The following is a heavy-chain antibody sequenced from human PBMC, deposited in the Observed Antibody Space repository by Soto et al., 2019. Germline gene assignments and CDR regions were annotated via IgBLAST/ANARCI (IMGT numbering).Heavy chain of an antibody. J-gene: IGHJ4*02. D-gene: IGHD1-7*01. CDR1: GYTFTGYW. CDR2: VYPGDSDI. CDR3: ARALTGTIHPHYFDY. Sequence: GESLKISCKGSGYTFTGYWIGWVRQMPGKGLEWMGIVYPGDSDIRYSPSFRGQVTISIDNSVSTAYLQWNSLKASDTAMYYCARALTGTIHPHYFDYWGQGTLVTVSS. V-gene: IGHV5-51*01.